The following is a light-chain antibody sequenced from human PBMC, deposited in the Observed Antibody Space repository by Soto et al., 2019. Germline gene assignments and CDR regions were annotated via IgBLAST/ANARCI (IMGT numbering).Light chain of an antibody. J-gene: IGKJ5*01. CDR2: VAS. CDR3: QQSYSTPSIN. V-gene: IGKV1-39*01. CDR1: QSISNN. Sequence: DGQMTQSPSSLSASVVDRVTVTCRASQSISNNLNWYQQNPGKAPKLLIYVASNLQSGVPSRFSGSGSGTDFTLTISSLQPEDFATYYCQQSYSTPSINFGQGTRLEIK.